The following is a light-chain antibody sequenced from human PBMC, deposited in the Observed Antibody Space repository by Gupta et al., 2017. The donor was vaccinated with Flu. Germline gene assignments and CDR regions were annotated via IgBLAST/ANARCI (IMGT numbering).Light chain of an antibody. Sequence: QSVLTQPRSVSAAPGQTVTLSCSGSSSNIGNTYVSWYQQLPGTAPNLLIYENNTRPSGIPDRFSGSRSDTSTTLGITGLLTGDEADYYCGTWDSGLSGWVFGGGTTLTVL. CDR2: ENN. CDR1: SSNIGNTY. J-gene: IGLJ3*02. V-gene: IGLV1-51*02. CDR3: GTWDSGLSGWV.